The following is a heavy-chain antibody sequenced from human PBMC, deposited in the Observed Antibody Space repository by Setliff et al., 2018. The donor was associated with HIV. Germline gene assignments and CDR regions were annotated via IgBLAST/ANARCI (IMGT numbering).Heavy chain of an antibody. J-gene: IGHJ6*03. D-gene: IGHD2-15*01. CDR2: TRNKVNSYTT. CDR3: ARSHCGSSSCYPRWGRYYYMDV. V-gene: IGHV3-72*01. CDR1: GFTFSDHY. Sequence: GGSLRLSCAASGFTFSDHYMDWVRQAPGKGLEWVGRTRNKVNSYTTEYAASVKGRFTISRDNAKSSLYLQMKSLRAEDTALYYCARSHCGSSSCYPRWGRYYYMDVWGNGTTVTVSS.